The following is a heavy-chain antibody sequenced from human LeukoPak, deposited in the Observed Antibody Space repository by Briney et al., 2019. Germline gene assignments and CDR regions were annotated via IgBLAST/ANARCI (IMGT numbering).Heavy chain of an antibody. D-gene: IGHD1-1*01. CDR2: IYSSEST. CDR3: ARDQTGLYNWFDP. V-gene: IGHV4-59*12. J-gene: IGHJ5*02. Sequence: PSETLSLTCTVSGGSISGYYWSWIRQPPGKGLEWIGYIYSSESTNYNPSLKSRVTISVDKSKNQFSLKLSSVTAADTAVYYCARDQTGLYNWFDPWGQGILVTVSS. CDR1: GGSISGYY.